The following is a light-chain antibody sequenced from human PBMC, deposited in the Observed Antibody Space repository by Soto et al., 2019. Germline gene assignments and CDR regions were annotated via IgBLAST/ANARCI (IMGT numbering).Light chain of an antibody. Sequence: QSVLTRPPSVSGAPGQRVTLSCTGSSSNIGADYDVHWYQQLPGAAPKLLIYDNTNRPSGVPDQFSGSKSGTSASLAITGLQADDEADYYCQSFDRSLSGYVFGTGTKLTVL. CDR3: QSFDRSLSGYV. J-gene: IGLJ1*01. CDR2: DNT. CDR1: SSNIGADYD. V-gene: IGLV1-40*01.